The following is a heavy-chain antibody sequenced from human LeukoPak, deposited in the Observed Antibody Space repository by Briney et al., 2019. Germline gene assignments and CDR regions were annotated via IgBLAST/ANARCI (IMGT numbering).Heavy chain of an antibody. J-gene: IGHJ3*01. CDR3: ARKYDNIIPDAFDV. V-gene: IGHV4-59*12. D-gene: IGHD3-22*01. Sequence: SETLSLTCTVSGGSISSYYWSWIRQPPGKGLEWIGYIYYSGSTNYNPSLKSRVTISVDTSKSQISLKLTSVTAADTAIYYCARKYDNIIPDAFDVWGQGTMVTVSS. CDR2: IYYSGST. CDR1: GGSISSYY.